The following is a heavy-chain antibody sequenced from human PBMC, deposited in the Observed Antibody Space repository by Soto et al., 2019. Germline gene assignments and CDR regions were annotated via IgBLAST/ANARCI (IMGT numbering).Heavy chain of an antibody. CDR1: GFTFSNYG. J-gene: IGHJ4*02. CDR2: ISYHGSDK. D-gene: IGHD4-17*01. V-gene: IGHV3-30*18. CDR3: AKDHLTTTVTTVGY. Sequence: QVQLVESGGGVVQPGRSLRLSCAASGFTFSNYGMHWVRQAPGKGLEWVAVISYHGSDKYYADSVKGRFTISRDNSKNTLYLQMDSLIAEDTAVYYCAKDHLTTTVTTVGYWGQGTVVTVSS.